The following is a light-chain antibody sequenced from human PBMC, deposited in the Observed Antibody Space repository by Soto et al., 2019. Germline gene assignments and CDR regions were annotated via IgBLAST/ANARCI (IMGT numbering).Light chain of an antibody. CDR2: EVT. V-gene: IGLV2-8*01. CDR1: SSDVGGYNY. CDR3: SSYAGSNNWV. Sequence: QSALTQPPSASGSPGQSVTISCTGTSSDVGGYNYISWYQQHSGKAPKLMIFEVTKRPSGVPHRFSGSKSGNTASLTVSGLQAEDEGDYYCSSYAGSNNWVFGGGTKLTVL. J-gene: IGLJ3*02.